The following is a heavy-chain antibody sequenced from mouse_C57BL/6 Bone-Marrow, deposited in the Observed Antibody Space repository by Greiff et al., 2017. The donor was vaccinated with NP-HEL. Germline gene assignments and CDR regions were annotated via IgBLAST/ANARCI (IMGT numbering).Heavy chain of an antibody. CDR1: GFNIKNTY. V-gene: IGHV14-3*01. CDR2: IDPANGNT. D-gene: IGHD2-1*01. CDR3: ARGSMVTLYRYAMDY. Sequence: EVQLQQSVAELVRPGASVKLSCTASGFNIKNTYMHWVKQRPEQGLEWIGRIDPANGNTKYAPKFKGKATITADPSSNTAYLQLSSLTSEDTAIYYCARGSMVTLYRYAMDYWGQGTSVTVSS. J-gene: IGHJ4*01.